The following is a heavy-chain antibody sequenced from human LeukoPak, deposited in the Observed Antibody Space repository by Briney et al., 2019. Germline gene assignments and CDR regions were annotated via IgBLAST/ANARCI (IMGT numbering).Heavy chain of an antibody. Sequence: SETLSLTCAVYGGSFSGYYWSWIRQPPGKGLEWIGETNHSGSTNYNPSLKSRVTISVDTSKNQFSLKLSSVTAADTAVYYCARAGGLWFGELLYPNWFDPWGQGTLVTVSS. D-gene: IGHD3-10*01. CDR1: GGSFSGYY. J-gene: IGHJ5*02. CDR2: TNHSGST. CDR3: ARAGGLWFGELLYPNWFDP. V-gene: IGHV4-34*01.